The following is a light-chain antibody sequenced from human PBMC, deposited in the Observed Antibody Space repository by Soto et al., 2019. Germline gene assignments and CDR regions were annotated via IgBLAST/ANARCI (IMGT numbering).Light chain of an antibody. CDR3: LQDKTYPWT. CDR1: QGIRND. J-gene: IGKJ1*01. CDR2: SAS. V-gene: IGKV1-17*01. Sequence: IQMTQSPSSLSASAGDRVSITCRASQGIRNDLGWYQQKPGKAPKRLIYSASNLQSGVPSRIGGSGYGAEFILTIGSLQAEDSVNYYFLQDKTYPWTFGQGTKVEIK.